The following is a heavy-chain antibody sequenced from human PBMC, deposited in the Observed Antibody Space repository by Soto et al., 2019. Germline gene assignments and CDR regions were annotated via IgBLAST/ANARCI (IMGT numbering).Heavy chain of an antibody. D-gene: IGHD1-26*01. V-gene: IGHV1-24*01. CDR1: GYTLTELS. CDR2: FDPEDGET. CDR3: ATDRVVGAADAFDI. J-gene: IGHJ3*02. Sequence: ASVKVSCKVSGYTLTELSMHWVRQAPGKGLEWMGGFDPEDGETIYAQKFQGRVTMTEDPATDTAYMELSSLRSEDTAVYYCATDRVVGAADAFDIWGPGTMVTVSS.